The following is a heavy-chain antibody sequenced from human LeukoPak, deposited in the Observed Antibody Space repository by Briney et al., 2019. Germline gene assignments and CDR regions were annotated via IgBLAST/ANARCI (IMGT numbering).Heavy chain of an antibody. Sequence: GASVKVSCKASGFTFTSSAVQWVRQARGQRLEWIGWIVVGSGNTNYAQKFQERVTITRDMSTTTAYMELSSLRSEDTAVYYCAADYQAAGDLDYWGQGTLVTVSS. J-gene: IGHJ4*02. D-gene: IGHD3-10*01. CDR1: GFTFTSSA. V-gene: IGHV1-58*01. CDR2: IVVGSGNT. CDR3: AADYQAAGDLDY.